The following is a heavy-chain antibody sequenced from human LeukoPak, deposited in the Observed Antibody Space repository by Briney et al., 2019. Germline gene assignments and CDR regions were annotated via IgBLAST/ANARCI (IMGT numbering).Heavy chain of an antibody. Sequence: GRSLRLSCAASGFTFSSYGMHWVRQAPGKGLEWVALMSFDGSDENYADSVKGRFTIFRDNSKNTLYLQMNSLRAEDTALYYCAKDHDSYVDYWGQGTLVTVSP. V-gene: IGHV3-30*18. CDR2: MSFDGSDE. CDR3: AKDHDSYVDY. J-gene: IGHJ4*02. D-gene: IGHD3-16*01. CDR1: GFTFSSYG.